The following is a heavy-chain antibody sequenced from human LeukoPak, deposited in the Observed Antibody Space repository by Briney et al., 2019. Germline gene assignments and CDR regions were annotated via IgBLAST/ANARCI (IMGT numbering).Heavy chain of an antibody. Sequence: PSETLSLTCTVSGGSISSYYWSWIRQPAGKGLEWIGRIYTSGSTNYNPSLKSRVTMSVDTSKNQFSLKLSSVTAADTAVYYCARDRESYSNYDYYYYGMDVWGQGTTVTVSS. V-gene: IGHV4-4*07. D-gene: IGHD4-11*01. J-gene: IGHJ6*02. CDR1: GGSISSYY. CDR3: ARDRESYSNYDYYYYGMDV. CDR2: IYTSGST.